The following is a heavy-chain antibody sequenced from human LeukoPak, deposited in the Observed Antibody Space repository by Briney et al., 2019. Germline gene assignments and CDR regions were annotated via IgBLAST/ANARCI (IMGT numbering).Heavy chain of an antibody. CDR2: IYYSGST. Sequence: PSETLSLTCTVSGGSISSYYWSWIRQPPGKGLDWIGYIYYSGSTNYNPSLKSRVTISVDTSKNQFSLKLSSVTAADTAVYYCARARIQLWSYYFDYWGQGTLVTVSS. CDR3: ARARIQLWSYYFDY. D-gene: IGHD5-18*01. CDR1: GGSISSYY. V-gene: IGHV4-59*01. J-gene: IGHJ4*02.